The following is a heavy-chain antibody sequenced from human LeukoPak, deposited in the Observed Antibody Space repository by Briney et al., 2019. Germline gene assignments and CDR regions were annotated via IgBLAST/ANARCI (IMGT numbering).Heavy chain of an antibody. Sequence: GASVKVSCKASGYTFTSYGISWVRQAPGQGLEWMGWISAYNGNTNYAQKLQGRVTMTTDTSTSTAYMELRSLRSDDTAVYYCARLSARVAAQHIDYWGQGTLVTVSS. CDR2: ISAYNGNT. D-gene: IGHD2-15*01. CDR3: ARLSARVAAQHIDY. J-gene: IGHJ4*02. V-gene: IGHV1-18*01. CDR1: GYTFTSYG.